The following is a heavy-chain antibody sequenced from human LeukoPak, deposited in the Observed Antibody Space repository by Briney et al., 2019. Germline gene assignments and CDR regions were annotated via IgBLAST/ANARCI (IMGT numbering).Heavy chain of an antibody. CDR3: ARDWQGSPGYYFHY. CDR1: GFSFSSYA. V-gene: IGHV3-30*04. D-gene: IGHD2-2*01. Sequence: GGSLRLSCAASGFSFSSYAMHWVRQAPGKGLEWVAVISYDETNKYYGDSAKGRFTISRDNSKNTLYLQMNSLRAEDTAVYYCARDWQGSPGYYFHYWGQGTLVTVSS. CDR2: ISYDETNK. J-gene: IGHJ4*02.